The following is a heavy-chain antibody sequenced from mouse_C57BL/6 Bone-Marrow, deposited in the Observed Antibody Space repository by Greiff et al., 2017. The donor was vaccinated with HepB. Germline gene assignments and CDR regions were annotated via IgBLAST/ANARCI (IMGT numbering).Heavy chain of an antibody. J-gene: IGHJ2*01. CDR2: INPYNGGT. CDR1: GYTFTDYY. V-gene: IGHV1-19*01. Sequence: EVQLQQSGPVLVKPGASVKMSCKASGYTFTDYYMNWVKQSHGKSLEWIGVINPYNGGTSYNQKFKGKATLTVDKSSSTAYMELNSLTSEDSAVYYCARRKLGQDYFDYWGQGTTLTVSS. D-gene: IGHD4-1*01. CDR3: ARRKLGQDYFDY.